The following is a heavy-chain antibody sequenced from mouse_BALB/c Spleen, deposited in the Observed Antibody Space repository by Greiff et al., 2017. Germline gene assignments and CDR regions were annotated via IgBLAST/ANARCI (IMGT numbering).Heavy chain of an antibody. V-gene: IGHV1S81*02. CDR3: TSDYYGSSLFAY. D-gene: IGHD1-1*01. J-gene: IGHJ3*01. CDR1: GYTFTSYY. Sequence: QVQLKESGAELVKPGASVKLSCKASGYTFTSYYMYWVKQRPGQGLEWIGEINPSNGGTNFNEKFKSKATLTVDKSSSTAYMQLSSLTSEDSAVYYCTSDYYGSSLFAYWGQGTLVTVSA. CDR2: INPSNGGT.